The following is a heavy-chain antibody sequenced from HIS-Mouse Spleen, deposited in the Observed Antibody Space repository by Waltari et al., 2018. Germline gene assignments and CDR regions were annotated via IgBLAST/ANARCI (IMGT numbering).Heavy chain of an antibody. J-gene: IGHJ2*01. D-gene: IGHD6-13*01. Sequence: QLQLQESGPGLVKPSATLSLTCPVSGGPITSRSYSWGWIRQPPGKGLEWIGSIYYSGSTYYNPSLKSRVTISVDTSKNQFSLKLSSVTAADTAVYYCAREIPYSSSWYDWYFDLWGRGTLVTVSS. CDR2: IYYSGST. V-gene: IGHV4-39*07. CDR1: GGPITSRSYS. CDR3: AREIPYSSSWYDWYFDL.